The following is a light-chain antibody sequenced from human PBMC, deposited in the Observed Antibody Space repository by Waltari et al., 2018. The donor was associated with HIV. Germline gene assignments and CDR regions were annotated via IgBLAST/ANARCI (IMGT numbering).Light chain of an antibody. V-gene: IGKV3-11*01. J-gene: IGKJ4*01. CDR3: QQRSNEGLT. Sequence: EVVLTQSPATLSLSPGERATLSCRASQSVSSYLAWYQQRPGQAPRLPIYDASERATGIPARFSGGGSGTDFTLTISSLEPEDFAVYYCQQRSNEGLTFGGGTKVEIK. CDR1: QSVSSY. CDR2: DAS.